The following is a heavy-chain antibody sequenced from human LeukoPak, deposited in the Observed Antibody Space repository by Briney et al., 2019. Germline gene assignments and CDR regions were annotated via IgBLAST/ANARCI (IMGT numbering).Heavy chain of an antibody. V-gene: IGHV4-34*01. CDR1: GGSFSGYY. D-gene: IGHD4-17*01. J-gene: IGHJ4*02. CDR3: ARDRATTVTMGYFDY. CDR2: INHSGST. Sequence: SKTLSLTCAVYGGSFSGYYWSWIRQPPGKGLEWIGEINHSGSTNYNPSLKSRVTISVDTSKNQFSLKLSSVTAADTAVYYCARDRATTVTMGYFDYWGQGTLVTVSS.